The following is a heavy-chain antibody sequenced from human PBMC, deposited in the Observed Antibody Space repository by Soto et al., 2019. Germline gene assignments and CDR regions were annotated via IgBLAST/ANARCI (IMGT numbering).Heavy chain of an antibody. J-gene: IGHJ3*02. CDR1: GYTFTNNG. CDR3: ARRPIFGVVIGENDAFDI. V-gene: IGHV1-18*01. D-gene: IGHD3-3*01. CDR2: ISAYNGNT. Sequence: ASVKVSCKASGYTFTNNGISWVRPAPGQGLERMGWISAYNGNTNYAQKLQGIVTMTTDTSTSTAYMELRSLRSDDTAVYYCARRPIFGVVIGENDAFDIWGQGTMVTVSS.